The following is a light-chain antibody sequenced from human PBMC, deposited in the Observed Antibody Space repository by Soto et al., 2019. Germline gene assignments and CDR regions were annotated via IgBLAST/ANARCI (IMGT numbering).Light chain of an antibody. Sequence: EIVLTQSTGTLSLSPGERATLSCMASQSVSSNYLAWYQQKPGQAPRLLIYGASSRATGIPDRFSGSGSGTDFTLTISRLEPEDFAVYYCQQYGSSPMTFGQGTRLEI. V-gene: IGKV3-20*01. J-gene: IGKJ5*01. CDR1: QSVSSNY. CDR2: GAS. CDR3: QQYGSSPMT.